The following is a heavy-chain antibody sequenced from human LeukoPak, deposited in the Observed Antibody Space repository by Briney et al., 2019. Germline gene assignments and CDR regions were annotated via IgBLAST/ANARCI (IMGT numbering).Heavy chain of an antibody. CDR2: IYWDDDK. Sequence: SGPTLVKPTQTLTLTCTFSGFSLSTSGVGVGWIRQPPGKALEWLALIYWDDDKRYSPSLKSRLTITKDTSKNQVVLTMTNMDPVDTATYYCAHSSGGRDYGGNSEAFDIWGQGTMVTVSS. CDR1: GFSLSTSGVG. V-gene: IGHV2-5*02. CDR3: AHSSGGRDYGGNSEAFDI. D-gene: IGHD4-23*01. J-gene: IGHJ3*02.